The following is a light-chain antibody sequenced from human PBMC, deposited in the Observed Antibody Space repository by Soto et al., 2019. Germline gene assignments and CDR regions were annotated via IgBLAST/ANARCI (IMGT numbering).Light chain of an antibody. CDR2: DTS. V-gene: IGKV3-11*01. CDR3: QHRSNWPHMYN. Sequence: EIVLTQSPATLSLSPGERATLSCRASQSVGGFLAWYQQKSGQAPRLLIYDTSKRATGIPARFSGSGSGTDFTHTSSSLQPEDFAIYHCQHRSNWPHMYNFGQGTKLEIK. CDR1: QSVGGF. J-gene: IGKJ2*01.